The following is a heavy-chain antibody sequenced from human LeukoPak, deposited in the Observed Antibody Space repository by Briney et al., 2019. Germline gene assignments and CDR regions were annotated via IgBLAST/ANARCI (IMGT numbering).Heavy chain of an antibody. CDR1: GFTFSSYE. J-gene: IGHJ4*02. Sequence: PGRSLRLSCAASGFTFSSYEMNWVRQAPGKGLEWVSYISSSGSTIYYADSVKGRFTISRDNAKNSLYLQMNSLRAEDTAVYYCASPEEMATAGGDYWGQGTLVTVSS. CDR3: ASPEEMATAGGDY. V-gene: IGHV3-48*03. D-gene: IGHD5-24*01. CDR2: ISSSGSTI.